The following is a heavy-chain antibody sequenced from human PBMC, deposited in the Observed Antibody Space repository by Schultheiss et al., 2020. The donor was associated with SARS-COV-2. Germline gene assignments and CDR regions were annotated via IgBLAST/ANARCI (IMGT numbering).Heavy chain of an antibody. CDR3: ARVGVVPAAIFDY. CDR2: IIPIFGTA. J-gene: IGHJ4*02. D-gene: IGHD2-2*02. Sequence: SVKVSCKASGGTFSSYAISWVRQAPGQGLEWMGGIIPIFGTANYAQKFQGRVTITADESTSTAYMELSSLRSDDTAVYYCARVGVVPAAIFDYWGQGTLVTVSS. CDR1: GGTFSSYA. V-gene: IGHV1-69*13.